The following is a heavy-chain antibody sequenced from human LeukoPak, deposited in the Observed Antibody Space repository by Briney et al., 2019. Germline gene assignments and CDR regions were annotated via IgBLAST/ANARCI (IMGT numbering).Heavy chain of an antibody. D-gene: IGHD5-12*01. CDR1: GFTFNSSW. V-gene: IGHV3-23*01. CDR3: AKGVSGYDYNDAFDI. CDR2: ISGSGGST. J-gene: IGHJ3*02. Sequence: GGSLRLSCAASGFTFNSSWMIWARQAPGKGLEWVSAISGSGGSTYYADSVKGRFTISRDNSKNTLYLQMNSLRAEDTAVYYCAKGVSGYDYNDAFDIWGQGTMVTVSS.